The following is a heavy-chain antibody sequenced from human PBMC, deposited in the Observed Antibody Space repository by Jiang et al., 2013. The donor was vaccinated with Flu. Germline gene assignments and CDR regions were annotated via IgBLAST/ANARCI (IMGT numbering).Heavy chain of an antibody. Sequence: VQLVESGGGVVPPGRSLRLSCAASGFIFSEFGMHWVRQAPGKGPEWVALISYDGNNKYYGDSVKGRFTISRDNSKNTLYLQMTSLRSDDTAVYYCAKDAGAAWGPDWFDPWGQGNPGHRLL. V-gene: IGHV3-30*18. CDR3: AKDAGAAWGPDWFDP. CDR2: ISYDGNNK. D-gene: IGHD3-16*01. J-gene: IGHJ5*02. CDR1: GFIFSEFG.